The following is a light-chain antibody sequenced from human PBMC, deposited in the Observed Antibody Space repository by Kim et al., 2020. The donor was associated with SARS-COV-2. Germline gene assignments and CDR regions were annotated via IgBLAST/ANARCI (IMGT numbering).Light chain of an antibody. V-gene: IGKV1-39*01. CDR1: QSISSY. Sequence: ASVGDRVTIACRASQSISSYLNWYQQKPGKAPKLLIYAASSLQSGVPSRFSGSGSGTDFTLTISSLQPEDFATYYCQQSYSSPFTFGGGTKVDIK. CDR2: AAS. J-gene: IGKJ4*01. CDR3: QQSYSSPFT.